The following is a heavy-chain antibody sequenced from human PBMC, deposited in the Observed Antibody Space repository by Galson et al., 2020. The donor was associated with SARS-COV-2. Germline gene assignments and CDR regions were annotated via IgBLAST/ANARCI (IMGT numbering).Heavy chain of an antibody. J-gene: IGHJ4*02. D-gene: IGHD2-15*01. CDR1: GGSLSGHY. CDR2: INHSGST. CDR3: ARGYGRVVVVSATPYYFDY. V-gene: IGHV4-34*01. Sequence: PTTTLSLTCTVYGGSLSGHYCSRIRQTPGKRLDWLRDINHSGSTTYNPSLKSRVTISVDTSKNQFSLKLSSVTAADTAVYYCARGYGRVVVVSATPYYFDYLCQGTLVTVSS.